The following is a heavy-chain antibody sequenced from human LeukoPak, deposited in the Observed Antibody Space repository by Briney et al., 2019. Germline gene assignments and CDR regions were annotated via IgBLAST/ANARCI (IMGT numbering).Heavy chain of an antibody. V-gene: IGHV1-18*01. CDR3: ARVSRGYSSDSY. Sequence: ASVKVSCKASGYTFTSYGISWVRQAPGRGLEWMGWISAYNGNTNCAQKLQGRVTMTTDTSTSTAYMELRSLRSDDTAVYYCARVSRGYSSDSYWGQGTLVTVSS. CDR1: GYTFTSYG. CDR2: ISAYNGNT. D-gene: IGHD6-19*01. J-gene: IGHJ4*02.